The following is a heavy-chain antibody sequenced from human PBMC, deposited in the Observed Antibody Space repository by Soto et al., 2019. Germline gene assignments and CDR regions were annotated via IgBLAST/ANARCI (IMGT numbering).Heavy chain of an antibody. V-gene: IGHV3-23*01. CDR1: GFTFSSYA. D-gene: IGHD3-3*01. CDR3: ASHLITIFGVVTNDY. J-gene: IGHJ4*02. Sequence: GGSLRLSCAASGFTFSSYAMSWVRQAPGKGLEWVSAISGSGGSTYYADSVKGRFTISRDNSKNTLYLQMNSLRAEDMAVYYCASHLITIFGVVTNDYWGQGTLVTVSS. CDR2: ISGSGGST.